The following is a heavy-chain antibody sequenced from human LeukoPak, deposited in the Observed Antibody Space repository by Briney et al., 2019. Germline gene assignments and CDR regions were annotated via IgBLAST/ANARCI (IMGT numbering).Heavy chain of an antibody. CDR2: IYSSGRT. J-gene: IGHJ4*02. CDR3: ARAPAGCGGTCSFDY. D-gene: IGHD2-15*01. CDR1: GASMSNSF. V-gene: IGHV4-4*07. Sequence: SETLSLTCAVSGASMSNSFWSWIRQPAGKGLGWIGRIYSSGRTNYNPSLKSRVTLSIDTSNNQFSLKLTSVTAADTALYYCARAPAGCGGTCSFDYWGQGTLVTVSS.